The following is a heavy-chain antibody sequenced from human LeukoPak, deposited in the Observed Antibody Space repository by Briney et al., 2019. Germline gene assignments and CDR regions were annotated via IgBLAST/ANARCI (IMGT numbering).Heavy chain of an antibody. CDR1: GYTFTTYG. Sequence: ASVKVSFKASGYTFTTYGISWVRQAPGQGLEWMGWISAYNGNTNYAQKFQGRVTMTTDTSTNTAYMELRSLRSDDTAVYYCARDRDITVAEDWGQGTLVTVSS. CDR2: ISAYNGNT. CDR3: ARDRDITVAED. D-gene: IGHD6-19*01. V-gene: IGHV1-18*01. J-gene: IGHJ4*02.